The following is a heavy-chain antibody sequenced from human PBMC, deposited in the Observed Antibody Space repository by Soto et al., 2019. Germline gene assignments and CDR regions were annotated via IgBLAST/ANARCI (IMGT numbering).Heavy chain of an antibody. CDR1: GYTFTSYD. V-gene: IGHV1-8*01. Sequence: ASVKVSCKASGYTFTSYDINWVRQATGQGLEWMGWMNPNSGNTGYAQKFQGRVTMTRNTSISTAYMELSSLRSEDTAVYYCARVVCTNGVCYGGMDVWGQGTTLTVSS. D-gene: IGHD2-8*01. J-gene: IGHJ6*02. CDR2: MNPNSGNT. CDR3: ARVVCTNGVCYGGMDV.